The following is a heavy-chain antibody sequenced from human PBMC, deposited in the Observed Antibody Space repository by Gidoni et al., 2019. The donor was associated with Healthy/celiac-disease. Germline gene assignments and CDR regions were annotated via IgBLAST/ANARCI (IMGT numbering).Heavy chain of an antibody. CDR3: AANLGYCSSTSCSKYYYYYMDV. CDR1: GFTFSSYA. J-gene: IGHJ6*03. CDR2: ISGSGGST. V-gene: IGHV3-23*01. D-gene: IGHD2-2*01. Sequence: EVQLLESGGGLVQPGGSLRLPCAASGFTFSSYALSWVRKAPGKGLGWVSAISGSGGSTYYADSVKGRFTISRDNSKNTLYLQMNSLRAEDTAVYYCAANLGYCSSTSCSKYYYYYMDVWGKGTTVTVSS.